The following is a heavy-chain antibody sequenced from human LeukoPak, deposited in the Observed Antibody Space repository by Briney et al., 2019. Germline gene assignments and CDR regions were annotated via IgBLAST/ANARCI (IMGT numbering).Heavy chain of an antibody. V-gene: IGHV3-7*01. CDR3: ARDLDYVWGSYRYTGHYGMDV. J-gene: IGHJ6*02. CDR1: GFTFSSYL. Sequence: PGGSLRLSCAASGFTFSSYLMSWVRQAPGKGLEWVADIKQDGGEKYYVYSVKGRFTISRDNAKNSLYLQMNSLRAEDTAVYYCARDLDYVWGSYRYTGHYGMDVWGQGTTVTVSS. CDR2: IKQDGGEK. D-gene: IGHD3-16*02.